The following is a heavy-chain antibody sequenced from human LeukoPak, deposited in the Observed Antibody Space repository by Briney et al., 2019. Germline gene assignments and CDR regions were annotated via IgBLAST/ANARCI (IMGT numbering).Heavy chain of an antibody. CDR1: GFTFSNYG. V-gene: IGHV3-30*18. D-gene: IGHD3-10*01. CDR2: ISYDGSNK. CDR3: AKELWFGELQGAFDI. J-gene: IGHJ3*02. Sequence: PGRSLKLSCAASGFTFSNYGMHWVRQAPGKGLEWVAVISYDGSNKYYADSVKGRFTISRDNSKNTLYLQMNSLRAEDTAVYYCAKELWFGELQGAFDIWGQGTMVTVSS.